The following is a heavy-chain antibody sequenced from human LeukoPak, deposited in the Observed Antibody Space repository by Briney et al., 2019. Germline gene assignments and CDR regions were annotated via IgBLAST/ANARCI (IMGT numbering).Heavy chain of an antibody. Sequence: ASVKVSCKASGYTFTSYDINWVRQATGQGLEWMGWMNPNSGNTGYAQKFQGRVAITRNTSISTAYMELSSLRSEDTAVYYCARDNSVEDTAWWFDPWGQGTLVTVSS. CDR3: ARDNSVEDTAWWFDP. J-gene: IGHJ5*02. V-gene: IGHV1-8*03. CDR2: MNPNSGNT. D-gene: IGHD4-23*01. CDR1: GYTFTSYD.